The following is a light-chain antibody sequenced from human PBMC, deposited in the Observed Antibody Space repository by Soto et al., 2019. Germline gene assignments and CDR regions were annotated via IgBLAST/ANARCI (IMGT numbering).Light chain of an antibody. Sequence: EIVLTQSPGTLSLSPGERATLSCRASQSVSSSYLAWYQQKPGQAPRLLIYGASSRATGIPDRFTGSGSGTDFTLTISRLEPEDFAVFYCNQYGSSPQTFGQGTKV. J-gene: IGKJ1*01. CDR2: GAS. CDR3: NQYGSSPQT. V-gene: IGKV3-20*01. CDR1: QSVSSSY.